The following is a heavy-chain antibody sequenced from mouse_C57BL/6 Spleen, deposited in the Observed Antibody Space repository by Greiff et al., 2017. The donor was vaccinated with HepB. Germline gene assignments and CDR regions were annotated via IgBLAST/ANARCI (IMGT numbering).Heavy chain of an antibody. CDR3: ARDGNNYFDY. D-gene: IGHD2-1*01. Sequence: ESGPGLVKPSQSLSLTCSVTGYSITSGYYWNWIRQFPGNKLEWMGYISYDGSNNYNPSLKNRISITRDTSKNQFFLKLNSVTTEDTATYDCARDGNNYFDYWGQGTTRTVSS. CDR1: GYSITSGYY. V-gene: IGHV3-6*01. J-gene: IGHJ2*01. CDR2: ISYDGSN.